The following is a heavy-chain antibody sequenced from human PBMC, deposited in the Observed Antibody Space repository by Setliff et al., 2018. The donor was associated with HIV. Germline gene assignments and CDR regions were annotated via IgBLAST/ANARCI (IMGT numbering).Heavy chain of an antibody. D-gene: IGHD1-26*01. V-gene: IGHV1-46*01. J-gene: IGHJ6*03. CDR3: ARGGHYTGSYLPRDYYMDV. CDR1: GYSFIGHH. Sequence: ASVKVSCKASGYSFIGHHMHWVRQAPGQGLEWMGWIKPSAGSTTYAQKFQGRVTMTSDTSTSTVYMDLSSLGSEDTAVYYCARGGHYTGSYLPRDYYMDVWGKGTTVTVSS. CDR2: IKPSAGST.